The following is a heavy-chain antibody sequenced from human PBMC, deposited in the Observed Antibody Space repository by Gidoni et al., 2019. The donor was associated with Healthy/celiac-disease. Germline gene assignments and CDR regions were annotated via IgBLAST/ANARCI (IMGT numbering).Heavy chain of an antibody. V-gene: IGHV3-48*03. CDR3: ARDRSEGYGWNYYGMDV. CDR1: GFTFSSYE. J-gene: IGHJ6*02. D-gene: IGHD5-18*01. Sequence: EVQLVESGGGLVQPGGSLRLSCAASGFTFSSYEMNWVRQAPGKGLEWVSYISSSGSTIYYADSVKGRFTISRDNAKNSLYLQMNSLRAEDTAVYYCARDRSEGYGWNYYGMDVWGQGTTVTVSS. CDR2: ISSSGSTI.